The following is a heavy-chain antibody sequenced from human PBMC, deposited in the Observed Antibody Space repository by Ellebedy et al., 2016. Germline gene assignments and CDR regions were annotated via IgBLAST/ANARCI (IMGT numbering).Heavy chain of an antibody. J-gene: IGHJ3*01. CDR3: ARDRGASTWYDAFDF. CDR1: GGTFSTYA. CDR2: ISAYNRET. Sequence: ASVKVSCXASGGTFSTYAISWVRQAPGQGLEWIGWISAYNRETFSARRLQGRLTMTTDKSTGTTYMELKSLRSDDTAVYYCARDRGASTWYDAFDFWGQGTMVTVSS. D-gene: IGHD3-10*01. V-gene: IGHV1-18*01.